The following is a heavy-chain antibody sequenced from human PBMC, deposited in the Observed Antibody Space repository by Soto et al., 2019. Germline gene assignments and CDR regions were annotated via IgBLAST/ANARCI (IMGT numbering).Heavy chain of an antibody. J-gene: IGHJ4*02. CDR3: ARAPPYCSGGSCHASDY. V-gene: IGHV3-21*01. D-gene: IGHD2-15*01. CDR1: GFTFRTYS. CDR2: ISSTSTYI. Sequence: GGSLRLSCAASGFTFRTYSMSWVRQAPGKGLEWVSSISSTSTYIDYADSVKGRFTISRDNAKNSLYLQMNSLRVEDTAVYYCARAPPYCSGGSCHASDYWGQGALVTVSS.